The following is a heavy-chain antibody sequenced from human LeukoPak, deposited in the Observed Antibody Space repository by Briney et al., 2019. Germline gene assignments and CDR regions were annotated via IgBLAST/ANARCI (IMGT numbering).Heavy chain of an antibody. D-gene: IGHD6-19*01. CDR1: GGSIGTYY. Sequence: PSGTLSLTCSVSGGSIGTYYWSWIRQPPGKGLEWIGYIYNSGDTNYSPSLKSRVTMSLDTAKNQFSLKLSSVTAADTAVYYCVRQHDIAVAGSEYYFDYWGQGALVTVSS. J-gene: IGHJ4*02. CDR3: VRQHDIAVAGSEYYFDY. V-gene: IGHV4-59*08. CDR2: IYNSGDT.